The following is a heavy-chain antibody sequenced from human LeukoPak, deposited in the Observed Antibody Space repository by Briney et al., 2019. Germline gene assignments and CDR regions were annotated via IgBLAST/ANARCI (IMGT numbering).Heavy chain of an antibody. CDR2: INPSGGST. D-gene: IGHD3-22*01. V-gene: IGHV1-46*01. CDR3: ARPHRYDSSGYYSGLDY. CDR1: GYTFTCYY. Sequence: GASVKVSCKASGYTFTCYYMHWVRQAPGQGLEWMGIINPSGGSTSYAQKFQGRVTMTRDMSTSTVYMELSSLRSEDTAVYYCARPHRYDSSGYYSGLDYWGQGTLVTVSS. J-gene: IGHJ4*02.